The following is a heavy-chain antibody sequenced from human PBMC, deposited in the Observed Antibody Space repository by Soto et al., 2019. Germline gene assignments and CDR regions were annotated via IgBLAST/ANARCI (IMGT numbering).Heavy chain of an antibody. CDR1: GFTFSSYA. D-gene: IGHD1-26*01. CDR2: ISGSGGST. J-gene: IGHJ4*02. CDR3: AKDSQWELLWRRIPSFGDY. Sequence: EVQLLESGGGLVQPGGSLRLSCAASGFTFSSYAMSWVRQAPGKGLEWVSAISGSGGSTYYADSVKGRFTISRDNSKNTLYLQMNSLRAEDTDVYYCAKDSQWELLWRRIPSFGDYWGQGTLVTVSS. V-gene: IGHV3-23*01.